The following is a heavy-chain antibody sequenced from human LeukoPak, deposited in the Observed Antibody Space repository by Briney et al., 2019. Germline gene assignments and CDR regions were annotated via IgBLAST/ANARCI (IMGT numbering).Heavy chain of an antibody. Sequence: GSLRLSCSASGFTFSRYAMHWVRQAPGKELEYLSLISSNGGSTYYADSVKGRFTISRDDSKNTLYLQMNSLKTEDTAVYYCTTRSVAGTDYWGQGTLVTVSS. CDR2: ISSNGGST. V-gene: IGHV3-64*04. CDR3: TTRSVAGTDY. D-gene: IGHD6-19*01. CDR1: GFTFSRYA. J-gene: IGHJ4*02.